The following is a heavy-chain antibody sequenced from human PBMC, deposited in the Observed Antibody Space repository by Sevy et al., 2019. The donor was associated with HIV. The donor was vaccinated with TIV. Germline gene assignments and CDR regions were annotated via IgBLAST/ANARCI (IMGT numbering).Heavy chain of an antibody. D-gene: IGHD3-3*01. CDR1: GFTFSSYA. Sequence: GGSLRLSCAASGFTFSSYAMHWVRQAPGKGLEYVSAISSNGGSTYYANSVKGRFTISRDNSKNTLYLQMGSLRAEDVAVYYCARERGGTIFGVVMSYYYYYYMDVWGKGTTVTVSS. CDR2: ISSNGGST. V-gene: IGHV3-64*01. CDR3: ARERGGTIFGVVMSYYYYYYMDV. J-gene: IGHJ6*03.